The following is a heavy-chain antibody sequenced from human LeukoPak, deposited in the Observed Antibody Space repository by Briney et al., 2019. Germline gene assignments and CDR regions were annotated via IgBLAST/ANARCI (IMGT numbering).Heavy chain of an antibody. D-gene: IGHD3-22*01. V-gene: IGHV3-21*01. CDR1: GFTFSSYS. CDR3: ARDTYDSSGADAFDI. CDR2: ISSSSSYI. Sequence: PGGSLRLSCAASGFTFSSYSMNWVRQAPGKGLEWVSSISSSSSYIYYADSVKGRFTISRDNAKNSLYLQMNSLRAEDTAVYYCARDTYDSSGADAFDIWGQGTMVTVSS. J-gene: IGHJ3*02.